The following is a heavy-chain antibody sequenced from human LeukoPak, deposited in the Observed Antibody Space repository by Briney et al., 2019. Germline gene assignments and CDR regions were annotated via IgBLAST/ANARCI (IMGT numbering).Heavy chain of an antibody. V-gene: IGHV1-3*03. CDR3: ARDAGPYYYDSSGYYWFDP. CDR1: GYTFTSYA. CDR2: INAGNGNT. J-gene: IGHJ5*02. Sequence: ASVKVSCKASGYTFTSYAMHWVRQAPGQRLEWMGWINAGNGNTKYSQEFQGRVTITRDTSASTAYMELSSLRSEDMAVYYCARDAGPYYYDSSGYYWFDPWGQGTLVTVSS. D-gene: IGHD3-22*01.